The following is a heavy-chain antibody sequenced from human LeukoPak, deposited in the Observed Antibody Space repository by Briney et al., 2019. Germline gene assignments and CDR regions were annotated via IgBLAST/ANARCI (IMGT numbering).Heavy chain of an antibody. CDR2: INHSGST. D-gene: IGHD3-16*02. J-gene: IGHJ4*02. CDR3: ARRTFGGVIAY. CDR1: GGSISSSTYY. Sequence: SETLSLTCTVSGGSISSSTYYWVWIRQPPGKGLEWIGEINHSGSTNYSPSLKSRVTLSVDTSKNQFSLRLSSVTAADTAVYYCARRTFGGVIAYWGQGTLVTVSS. V-gene: IGHV4-39*07.